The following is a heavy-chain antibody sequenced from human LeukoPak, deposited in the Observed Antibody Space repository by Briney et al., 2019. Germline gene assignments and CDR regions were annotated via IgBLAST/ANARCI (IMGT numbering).Heavy chain of an antibody. Sequence: GSLRLSCAASGFIFSKAWIAWVRQAPGKGLEWVGHIKPKTDDGTTDYAAPVKGRFTISRDDSKSTLYLQMNSLNTEDTAVYFCTSALNLVLGELLGYWGQGTLVTVSS. V-gene: IGHV3-15*01. CDR2: IKPKTDDGTT. CDR1: GFIFSKAW. CDR3: TSALNLVLGELLGY. J-gene: IGHJ4*02. D-gene: IGHD3-16*01.